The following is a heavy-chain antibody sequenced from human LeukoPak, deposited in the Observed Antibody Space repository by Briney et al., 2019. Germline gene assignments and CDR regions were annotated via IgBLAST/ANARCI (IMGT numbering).Heavy chain of an antibody. D-gene: IGHD6-19*01. Sequence: GESLKISCKGSGYSFTSYWIGWVRQMPGKGLEWMGLIYPGDSDTRYSPSFQGQVTIFADKSISTAYLQCDSLKASGHAMYYCARVIAVAGSYFDYWGQGTLVTVSS. CDR2: IYPGDSDT. CDR1: GYSFTSYW. CDR3: ARVIAVAGSYFDY. V-gene: IGHV5-51*01. J-gene: IGHJ4*02.